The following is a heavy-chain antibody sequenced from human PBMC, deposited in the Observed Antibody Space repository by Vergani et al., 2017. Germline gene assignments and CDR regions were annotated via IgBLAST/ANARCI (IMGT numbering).Heavy chain of an antibody. J-gene: IGHJ4*02. CDR2: INPSGGHT. Sequence: QVQVVQSGAEVKKSGASVKVSCKTSGYTFSNYYMHWVRQAPGQGLEGMGIINPSGGHTNYAQKFQGRVTMTRDTSTSTDYMELSSLRSEDTAIYYCARGDYGILTGYRYWGQGTLVTVSA. CDR1: GYTFSNYY. CDR3: ARGDYGILTGYRY. V-gene: IGHV1-46*03. D-gene: IGHD3-9*01.